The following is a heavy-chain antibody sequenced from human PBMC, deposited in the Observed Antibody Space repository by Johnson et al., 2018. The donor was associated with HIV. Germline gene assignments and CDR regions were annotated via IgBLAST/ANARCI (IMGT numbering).Heavy chain of an antibody. D-gene: IGHD7-27*01. CDR1: AFTFSSYA. CDR3: AKDLGTGDDAFDI. CDR2: IYSGGST. J-gene: IGHJ3*02. V-gene: IGHV3-NL1*01. Sequence: QMLLVESGGGVVQPGRSLRLSCAASAFTFSSYAMHWVRQTPGKGLEWVSVIYSGGSTYYADSVKGRFTISRDNSKNTLYLQLNSLRAEDTAVYYCAKDLGTGDDAFDIWGQGTMVTVSS.